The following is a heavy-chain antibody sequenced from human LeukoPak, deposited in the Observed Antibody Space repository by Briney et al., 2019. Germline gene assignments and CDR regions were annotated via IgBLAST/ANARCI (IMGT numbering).Heavy chain of an antibody. J-gene: IGHJ4*02. V-gene: IGHV3-9*03. CDR3: AKADDQQLSRSLFDY. D-gene: IGHD6-13*01. Sequence: GGSLRLSCAASGFTFDDYAMHWVRQAPGKGLEWVSGISWNSGSIGYADSVKGRFTISRDNAKNSLYLQMNSLRAEDMALYYCAKADDQQLSRSLFDYWGQGTLVTVSS. CDR2: ISWNSGSI. CDR1: GFTFDDYA.